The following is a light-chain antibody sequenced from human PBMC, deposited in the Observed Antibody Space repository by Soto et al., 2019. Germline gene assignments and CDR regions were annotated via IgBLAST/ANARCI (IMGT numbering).Light chain of an antibody. CDR1: QSFSNW. J-gene: IGKJ1*01. Sequence: DIQMTQSPSTLSASVGDTVTITCRASQSFSNWLAWYQQKPGKAPQFLIYKESTLESGVPSRFSGSGSGTEFTLTISSLQPDDFATYYCQQYNSYSWTFGQGTKVEIK. CDR2: KES. V-gene: IGKV1-5*03. CDR3: QQYNSYSWT.